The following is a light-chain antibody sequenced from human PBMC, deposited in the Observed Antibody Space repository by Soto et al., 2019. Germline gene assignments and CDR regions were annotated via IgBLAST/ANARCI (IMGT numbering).Light chain of an antibody. J-gene: IGLJ1*01. Sequence: QSVLTQPSSVSGSPGQSITISCTGTSSDVGGFNFVSWYQQHPGKAPKLVIYDVSNRPSGVSDRFSGSKSGNTASLTISGLQAEDEADYYCSSYTRSLLPLYAFATWPKVTVL. CDR2: DVS. CDR1: SSDVGGFNF. CDR3: SSYTRSLLPLYA. V-gene: IGLV2-14*03.